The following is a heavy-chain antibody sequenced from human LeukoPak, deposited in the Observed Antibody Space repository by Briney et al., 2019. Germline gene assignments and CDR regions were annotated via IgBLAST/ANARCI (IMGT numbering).Heavy chain of an antibody. CDR1: GYTLTELS. CDR2: FDPEDGET. D-gene: IGHD1-26*01. V-gene: IGHV1-24*01. Sequence: ASVKVSCKVSGYTLTELSMHWVRQAPGKGLEWMGGFDPEDGETIYAQKFQGRVTMTEDTSTDTAYMELSSLRSEDTAVYYCARDWVGATKRRSWYFDLWGRGTLVTVSS. J-gene: IGHJ2*01. CDR3: ARDWVGATKRRSWYFDL.